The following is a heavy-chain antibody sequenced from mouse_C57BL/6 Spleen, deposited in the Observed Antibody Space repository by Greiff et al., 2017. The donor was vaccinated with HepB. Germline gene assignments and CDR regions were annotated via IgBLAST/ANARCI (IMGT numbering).Heavy chain of an antibody. Sequence: EVKLVESGAGLVQPGGSLKLSCAASGFTFSDYYMYWVRQTPEKRLEWVAYISNGGGSTYYPDTVKGRFTISRDNATNTLYLQMSRLKSEDTAMYYCARRDLYLWNYFDYWGQGTTLTVSS. J-gene: IGHJ2*01. D-gene: IGHD1-1*02. CDR1: GFTFSDYY. V-gene: IGHV5-12*01. CDR3: ARRDLYLWNYFDY. CDR2: ISNGGGST.